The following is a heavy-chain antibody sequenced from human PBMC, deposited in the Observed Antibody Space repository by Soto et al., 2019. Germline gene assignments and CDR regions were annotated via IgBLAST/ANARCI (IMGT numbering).Heavy chain of an antibody. CDR2: ISYDGSNK. CDR3: AKIRSGWNYWYFDL. J-gene: IGHJ2*01. Sequence: QVHLVESGGGVVQPGRSLRLSCAASEFTFSSYGMHWVRQAPGKGPEWVAAISYDGSNKDYADSVKGRFTISRDNSKNTLYLQMNSLRAEDTAVYYCAKIRSGWNYWYFDLWGRGTLVTVSS. CDR1: EFTFSSYG. D-gene: IGHD6-19*01. V-gene: IGHV3-30*18.